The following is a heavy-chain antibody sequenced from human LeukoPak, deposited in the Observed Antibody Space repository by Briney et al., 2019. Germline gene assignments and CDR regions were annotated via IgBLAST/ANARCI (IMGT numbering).Heavy chain of an antibody. J-gene: IGHJ4*02. CDR3: ARTPNYYHSSGYYY. CDR1: GGTFSSYA. V-gene: IGHV1-69*05. D-gene: IGHD3-22*01. CDR2: IIPIFGTA. Sequence: SVKVSCKASGGTFSSYAISWVRQAPGQGLEWTGGIIPIFGTANYAQKFQGRVTITTDESTSPAYMELSSLRSEDTAVYYCARTPNYYHSSGYYYWGQGTLVTVSS.